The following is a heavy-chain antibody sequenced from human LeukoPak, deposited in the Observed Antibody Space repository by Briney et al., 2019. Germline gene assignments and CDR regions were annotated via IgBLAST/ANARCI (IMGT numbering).Heavy chain of an antibody. D-gene: IGHD6-19*01. Sequence: QPGGSLRLSCASSGFTFTFSTSGMHWVRQAPGKGLEWVAFIQYDDSEKSYADSVKGRFTISRDNSKNTLYLQMNSLRAEDTAVYYCAKRDIAVAAFGAFDIWGQGTMVTVSS. CDR1: GFTFTFSTSG. J-gene: IGHJ3*02. V-gene: IGHV3-30*02. CDR3: AKRDIAVAAFGAFDI. CDR2: IQYDDSEK.